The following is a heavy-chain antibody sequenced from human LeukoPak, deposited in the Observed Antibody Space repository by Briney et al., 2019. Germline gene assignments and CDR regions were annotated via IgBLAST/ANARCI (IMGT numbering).Heavy chain of an antibody. Sequence: GGSLRLSCAASGFTFSSYCMNWVRQAPGKGLEWVSAISGDSRYIYYADSVRGRFTISRDNAENSLYLQMHSLRVEDTAVYYCARAPTVLVGYCSSSSCQADYWGQGTLVSVSS. J-gene: IGHJ4*02. V-gene: IGHV3-21*01. CDR3: ARAPTVLVGYCSSSSCQADY. D-gene: IGHD2-2*01. CDR2: ISGDSRYI. CDR1: GFTFSSYC.